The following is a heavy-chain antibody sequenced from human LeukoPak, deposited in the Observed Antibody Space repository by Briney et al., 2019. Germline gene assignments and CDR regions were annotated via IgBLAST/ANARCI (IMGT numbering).Heavy chain of an antibody. CDR3: ARTIVVPAALGDWFDP. CDR1: GGTFSSYT. CDR2: IIPILGIA. V-gene: IGHV1-69*02. D-gene: IGHD2-2*01. J-gene: IGHJ5*02. Sequence: SVQVSCNASGGTFSSYTISWVRQAPGQGLEWMGRIIPILGIANYAQKFQGRVTITADKSTSTAYMELSSLRSEDTAVYYCARTIVVPAALGDWFDPWGQGTLVTVSS.